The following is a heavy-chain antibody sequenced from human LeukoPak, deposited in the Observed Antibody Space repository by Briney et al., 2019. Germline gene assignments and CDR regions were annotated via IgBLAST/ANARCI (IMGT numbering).Heavy chain of an antibody. D-gene: IGHD3-22*01. Sequence: GASVKVSCKASGYTFTSYGISWVRQAPGQGLEWMGWISAYNGNTNYAQKLQGRVTMTTDTSTSTAYTELRSLRSDDTAVYYCAREMFQDYYDSSGPYYFDYWGQGTLVTVSS. CDR3: AREMFQDYYDSSGPYYFDY. CDR1: GYTFTSYG. CDR2: ISAYNGNT. V-gene: IGHV1-18*01. J-gene: IGHJ4*02.